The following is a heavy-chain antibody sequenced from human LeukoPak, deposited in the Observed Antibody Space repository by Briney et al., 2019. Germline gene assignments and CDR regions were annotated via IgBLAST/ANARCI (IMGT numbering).Heavy chain of an antibody. CDR2: ISSSGSTI. J-gene: IGHJ4*02. D-gene: IGHD3-22*01. CDR1: GFTFSSYE. V-gene: IGHV3-48*03. CDR3: ATPTSSYYDTSWRLPLSY. Sequence: GRSLRLSCAASGFTFSSYEMNWVRQAPGKGLEWVSYISSSGSTIYYADSVKGRFTISRDNAKNSLYLQMNSLRAEDTAVYYCATPTSSYYDTSWRLPLSYWGQGTLVTVSS.